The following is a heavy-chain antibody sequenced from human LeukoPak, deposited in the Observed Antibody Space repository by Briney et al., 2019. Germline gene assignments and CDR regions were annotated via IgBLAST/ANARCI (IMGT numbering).Heavy chain of an antibody. CDR3: ARDAPQVPAAGVLAS. J-gene: IGHJ5*02. V-gene: IGHV3-53*01. CDR1: GFTVSDSY. Sequence: GGSLRLSCAASGFTVSDSYMSSVRQAPGKGLEWLSVMYSRGDTYYANSVKGRFTFSRDISKNTVYLQMKGLRTEDTAMYYCARDAPQVPAAGVLASWGQGTLVIVSS. CDR2: MYSRGDT. D-gene: IGHD6-13*01.